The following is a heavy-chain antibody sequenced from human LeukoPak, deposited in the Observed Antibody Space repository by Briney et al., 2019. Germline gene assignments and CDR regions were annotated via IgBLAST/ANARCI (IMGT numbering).Heavy chain of an antibody. J-gene: IGHJ2*01. D-gene: IGHD2-2*01. V-gene: IGHV3-23*01. CDR3: AGEVPDFDL. Sequence: SVKGRFTISRDNSKNTLYLQMNSLRVEDTAVFYCAGEVPDFDLWGRGTLVTVSS.